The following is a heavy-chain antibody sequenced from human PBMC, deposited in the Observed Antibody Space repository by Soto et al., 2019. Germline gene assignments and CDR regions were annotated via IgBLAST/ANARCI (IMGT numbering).Heavy chain of an antibody. J-gene: IGHJ4*02. V-gene: IGHV1-69*13. D-gene: IGHD6-19*01. CDR1: GGTFSSYA. CDR3: ARGGIAVAGMEFDY. CDR2: IIPIFGTA. Sequence: ASVKVSCKASGGTFSSYAISWVLQAPGQGLEWMGGIIPIFGTANYAQKFQGRVTITADESTSTAYMELSSLRSEDTAVYYCARGGIAVAGMEFDYWGQGTLVTVSS.